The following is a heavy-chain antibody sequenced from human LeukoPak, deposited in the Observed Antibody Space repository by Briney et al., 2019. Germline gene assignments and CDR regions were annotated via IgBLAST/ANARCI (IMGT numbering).Heavy chain of an antibody. CDR1: GFTFSSYA. V-gene: IGHV3-23*01. CDR3: AIVDMARRGFDY. Sequence: GGSLRLSCAASGFTFSSYAMSSVRQAPGEGLEWVSAISGSGGSTYYADSVKGRFTISRDNSKNTLYLQMNSLRAKDTAVSCGAIVDMARRGFDYWGQGTLVTVSS. CDR2: ISGSGGST. J-gene: IGHJ4*02. D-gene: IGHD5-24*01.